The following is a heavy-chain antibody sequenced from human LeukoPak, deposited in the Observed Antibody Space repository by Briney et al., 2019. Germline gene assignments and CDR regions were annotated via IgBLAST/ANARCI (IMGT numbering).Heavy chain of an antibody. CDR1: GYTFTSYG. D-gene: IGHD5-18*01. V-gene: IGHV1-18*01. Sequence: ASVTVSCKASGYTFTSYGISWVRQAPGQGLEWMGWISAYNGNTNYAQKLQGRVTLTTDTSTSTAYMELRSLRSDDTAVYYCARRNSYGYWDYYYGMDVWGLGTTVTVSS. CDR3: ARRNSYGYWDYYYGMDV. CDR2: ISAYNGNT. J-gene: IGHJ6*02.